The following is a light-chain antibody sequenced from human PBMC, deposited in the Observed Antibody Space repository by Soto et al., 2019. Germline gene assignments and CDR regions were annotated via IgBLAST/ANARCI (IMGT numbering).Light chain of an antibody. J-gene: IGKJ1*01. V-gene: IGKV1-5*03. Sequence: DIQMTQSPSTLSASVGDRVTITCRARQSISSWLAWYQQKPGKAPKLLIYKASSLESGAPSRFSGSGSGTEFTLTISSLQPDDFANYYCQQYNSLRTFGQGTKVEIK. CDR2: KAS. CDR3: QQYNSLRT. CDR1: QSISSW.